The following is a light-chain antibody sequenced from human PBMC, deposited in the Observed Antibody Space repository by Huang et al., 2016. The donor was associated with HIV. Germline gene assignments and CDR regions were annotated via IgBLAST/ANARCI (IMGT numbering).Light chain of an antibody. V-gene: IGKV2-28*01. Sequence: DIVMTQSPLSLPVTPGEPASISCRSSQSLLHSNGYNYLHCYLQKPGQSPQLLIYLGSNRASGVPDRFSGSGSGTNFTLKISRVEAEDVGVYYCMQALQTPFTFGPGTKVDIK. CDR1: QSLLHSNGYNY. CDR3: MQALQTPFT. CDR2: LGS. J-gene: IGKJ3*01.